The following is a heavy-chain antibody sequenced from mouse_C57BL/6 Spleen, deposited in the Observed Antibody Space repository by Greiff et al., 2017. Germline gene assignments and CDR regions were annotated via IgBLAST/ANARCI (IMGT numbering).Heavy chain of an antibody. V-gene: IGHV1-69*01. CDR1: GYTFTSYW. CDR3: AIYYDYSFAY. J-gene: IGHJ3*01. CDR2: IDPSDSYT. Sequence: QVQLQQPGAELVMPGASVKLSCKASGYTFTSYWMHWVKQRPGQGLEWIGEIDPSDSYTNYNQKFKGKSTLTGDKSSSTAYMQLSSLTSEDSAVYYCAIYYDYSFAYWGQGTLVTVSA. D-gene: IGHD2-4*01.